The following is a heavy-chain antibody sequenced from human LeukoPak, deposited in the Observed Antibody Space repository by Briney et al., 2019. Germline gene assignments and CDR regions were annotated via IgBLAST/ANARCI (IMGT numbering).Heavy chain of an antibody. Sequence: GGSQRLSCVASGLNFDDSAMHWVRRAPGKGLECVSLISADGGSTFSADSVKGRFSISRDNSKNSLYLQMNSLRSEDTAMYYCAKESGEFDYWGQGTLVAVSS. CDR3: AKESGEFDY. CDR1: GLNFDDSA. V-gene: IGHV3-43*02. J-gene: IGHJ4*02. CDR2: ISADGGST.